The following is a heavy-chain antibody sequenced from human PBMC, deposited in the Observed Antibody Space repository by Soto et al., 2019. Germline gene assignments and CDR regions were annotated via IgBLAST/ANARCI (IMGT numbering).Heavy chain of an antibody. J-gene: IGHJ6*02. Sequence: PSETLSLTCTVSGGSISSGGYYWSWIRQHPGKGLEWIGYIYYSGSTYYNPSLKSRVTISVDTSKNQFSLKLSSVTAADTAVYYCARDGLRSTYYYYGMDDWGQGTTVTVSS. V-gene: IGHV4-31*03. CDR1: GGSISSGGYY. D-gene: IGHD4-17*01. CDR3: ARDGLRSTYYYYGMDD. CDR2: IYYSGST.